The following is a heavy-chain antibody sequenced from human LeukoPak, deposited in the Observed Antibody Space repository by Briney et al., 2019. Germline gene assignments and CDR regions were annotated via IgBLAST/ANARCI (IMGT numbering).Heavy chain of an antibody. CDR3: ARSPLPYYYDSSGPFDY. CDR1: GYTFTSYG. CDR2: ISAYNGNT. Sequence: ASAKVSCKASGYTFTSYGISWVRQAPGQGLEWVGWISAYNGNTNYAQKLQGRVTMTTDTSTSTAYMELRSLRSDDTAVYYCARSPLPYYYDSSGPFDYWGQGTLVTVSS. J-gene: IGHJ4*02. D-gene: IGHD3-22*01. V-gene: IGHV1-18*01.